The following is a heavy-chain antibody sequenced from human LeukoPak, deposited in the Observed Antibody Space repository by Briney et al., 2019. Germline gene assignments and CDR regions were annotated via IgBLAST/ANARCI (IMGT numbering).Heavy chain of an antibody. D-gene: IGHD4-17*01. CDR2: ISGSGGST. V-gene: IGHV3-23*01. Sequence: GGSLRLSCAASGFTFGSYAMSWVRQAPGKGLEWVSAISGSGGSTYYADSVKGRFTISRDNSKNTLYLQMNSLRAEDTSVYYCAKDLDCGDCTVQHWGQGALVTVSS. J-gene: IGHJ1*01. CDR1: GFTFGSYA. CDR3: AKDLDCGDCTVQH.